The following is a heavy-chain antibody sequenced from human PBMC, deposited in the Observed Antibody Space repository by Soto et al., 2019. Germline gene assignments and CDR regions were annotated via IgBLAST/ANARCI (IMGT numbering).Heavy chain of an antibody. V-gene: IGHV3-33*06. CDR3: AKSIAVAPEWLDP. Sequence: GGSLRLSCAASGFIFSSYGMHWVRQAPGKGLEWVAGIWYDGSNTFYSDAVKGRFSISRDNPKNTVDLQMNSLRAEDTAVYYCAKSIAVAPEWLDPWGQGIQVTVSS. CDR1: GFIFSSYG. J-gene: IGHJ5*02. CDR2: IWYDGSNT. D-gene: IGHD6-19*01.